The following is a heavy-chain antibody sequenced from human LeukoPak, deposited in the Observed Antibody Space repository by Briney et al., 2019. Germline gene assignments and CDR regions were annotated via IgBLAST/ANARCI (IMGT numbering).Heavy chain of an antibody. D-gene: IGHD1-26*01. CDR1: GGSISSGSYY. Sequence: MSSETLSLTCTVSGGSISSGSYYWSWIRQPAGKGLEWIGRIYTSGSTNYNPSLKSRATISVDTPKNQFSLKLSSVTAADTAVYYCARALATTSGSYYVGTGDWFDPWGQGTLVTVSS. J-gene: IGHJ5*02. V-gene: IGHV4-61*02. CDR3: ARALATTSGSYYVGTGDWFDP. CDR2: IYTSGST.